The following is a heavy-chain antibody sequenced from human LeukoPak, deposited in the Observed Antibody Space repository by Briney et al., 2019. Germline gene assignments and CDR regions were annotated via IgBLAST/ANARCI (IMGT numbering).Heavy chain of an antibody. D-gene: IGHD6-6*01. J-gene: IGHJ4*02. V-gene: IGHV3-23*01. CDR2: ISGSGGST. CDR3: AKDLRIAARLTSIPFDY. CDR1: GFTFSSYA. Sequence: GGSLRLSCAASGFTFSSYAMSWVRQAPGKGLEWVSAISGSGGSTYYADSVKGRFTISRDNSKNTLYLQMNSLRAEDTAVYYCAKDLRIAARLTSIPFDYWGQGTLATVSS.